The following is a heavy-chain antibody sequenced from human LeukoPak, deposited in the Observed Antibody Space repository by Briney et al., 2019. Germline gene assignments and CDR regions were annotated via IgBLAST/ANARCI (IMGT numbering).Heavy chain of an antibody. D-gene: IGHD2-2*01. CDR2: INHRGST. Sequence: SETLSLTCAVYGRSFSGYYWSWIRQPPGKGLEWIREINHRGSTNYNPSLKSRVTISVDTSKNQFSLKLSSVTAADTAVYYCARGYCSSTSCYFFSGHLRSYFVRFDPWGQGTLVTVSS. CDR1: GRSFSGYY. V-gene: IGHV4-34*01. J-gene: IGHJ5*02. CDR3: ARGYCSSTSCYFFSGHLRSYFVRFDP.